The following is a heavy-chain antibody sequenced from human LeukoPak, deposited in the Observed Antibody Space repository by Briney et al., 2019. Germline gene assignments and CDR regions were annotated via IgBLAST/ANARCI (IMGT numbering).Heavy chain of an antibody. CDR1: GFTFSSYW. J-gene: IGHJ4*02. V-gene: IGHV3-7*03. CDR2: IKEDGSEK. Sequence: GGSLRLSCTASGFTFSSYWMNWVRQAPGKGLEWVANIKEDGSEKYYVDSVKGRFTISRDNSKNSLYLQMNSLRAEDTALYYCAKDRGGYKYGSYYFDYWGQGTLVTVSS. CDR3: AKDRGGYKYGSYYFDY. D-gene: IGHD5-18*01.